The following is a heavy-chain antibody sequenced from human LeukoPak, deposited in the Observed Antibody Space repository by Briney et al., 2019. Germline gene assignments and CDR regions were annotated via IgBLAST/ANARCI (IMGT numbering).Heavy chain of an antibody. CDR1: GSSVSSGSYY. V-gene: IGHV4-61*01. Sequence: SETLSLTCTVSGSSVSSGSYYWSWIRQPPGKGLEWIGYIYYSGSTNYNPSLKSRVTISVDTSKNQFSLKLSSVTAADTAVYYCAGWAAAAGPGIKLFSVNHSGFDPWGQGTLVTVSS. CDR2: IYYSGST. J-gene: IGHJ5*02. D-gene: IGHD6-13*01. CDR3: AGWAAAAGPGIKLFSVNHSGFDP.